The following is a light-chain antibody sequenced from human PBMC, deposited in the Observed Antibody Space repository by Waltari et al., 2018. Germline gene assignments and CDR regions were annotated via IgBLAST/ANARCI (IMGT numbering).Light chain of an antibody. CDR3: GTWDSSLGGAV. J-gene: IGLJ7*01. CDR1: RPNIRNNS. Sequence: SVFTPPPSSSADPGPRLTISSSEGRPNIRNNSESWYRQFPGTAPKLLVYEENRGHSGRAGRFAGSKCGTAATHGISGLQAGDEADYYCGTWDSSLGGAVFGGGNNLTVL. CDR2: EEN. V-gene: IGLV1-51*02.